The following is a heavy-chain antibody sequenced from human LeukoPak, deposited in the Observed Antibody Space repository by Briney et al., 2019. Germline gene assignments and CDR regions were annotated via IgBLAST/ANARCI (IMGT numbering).Heavy chain of an antibody. CDR2: ISSSGSTI. J-gene: IGHJ2*01. CDR1: GFTFSDYY. D-gene: IGHD5-18*01. Sequence: GGSLRLSCAASGFTFSDYYMSWIRQAPGKGLEWVSYISSSGSTIYYADSVKGRFTISRDNAKNSLYLQMNSLRAEDTAVYYCAKDLWIQLHNWYFDLWGRGTLVTVSS. V-gene: IGHV3-11*04. CDR3: AKDLWIQLHNWYFDL.